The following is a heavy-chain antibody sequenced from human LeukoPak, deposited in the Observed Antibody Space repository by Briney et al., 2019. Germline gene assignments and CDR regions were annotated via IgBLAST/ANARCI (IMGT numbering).Heavy chain of an antibody. D-gene: IGHD2-21*01. J-gene: IGHJ3*02. CDR1: GYTFTSYG. CDR3: AREGIPPYAFDI. CDR2: ISAYNGNT. V-gene: IGHV1-18*01. Sequence: ASVKVSCKASGYTFTSYGISWVRQAPGQGLEWMGWISAYNGNTNYAQKLQGRVTMTTDTSTSTAYMELSSLRSEDTAVYYCAREGIPPYAFDIWGQGTMVTVSS.